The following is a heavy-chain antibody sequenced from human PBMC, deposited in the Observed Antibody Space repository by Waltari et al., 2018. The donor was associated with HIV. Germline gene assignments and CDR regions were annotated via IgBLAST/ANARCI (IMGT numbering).Heavy chain of an antibody. CDR1: GFTFSSYW. V-gene: IGHV3-7*04. CDR3: ARGGFYGSGSKVN. CDR2: IKQDGSEK. D-gene: IGHD3-10*01. J-gene: IGHJ4*02. Sequence: EVQLVESGGGLVQPGGSLRLSCAASGFTFSSYWVSWVRQAPGEGLEWVANIKQDGSEKYYVDSGNGRFTISRDNAENSLYLQMNSLRAEDTAVYYCARGGFYGSGSKVNWGQGTLVTVSS.